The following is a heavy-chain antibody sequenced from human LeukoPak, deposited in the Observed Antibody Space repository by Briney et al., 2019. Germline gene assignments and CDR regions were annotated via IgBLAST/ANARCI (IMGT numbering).Heavy chain of an antibody. CDR2: IIPIFGTA. D-gene: IGHD2-2*01. CDR1: GGTFSSYA. CDR3: ARGGILDCSSTSCYGQVNYYYYYYMDV. J-gene: IGHJ6*03. V-gene: IGHV1-69*13. Sequence: SVKVSCKASGGTFSSYAISWVRQAPGQGLEWMGGIIPIFGTANYAQKFQGRVTITADESTSTAYMELSSLRSEDTAVYYCARGGILDCSSTSCYGQVNYYYYYYMDVWGKGTTVTISS.